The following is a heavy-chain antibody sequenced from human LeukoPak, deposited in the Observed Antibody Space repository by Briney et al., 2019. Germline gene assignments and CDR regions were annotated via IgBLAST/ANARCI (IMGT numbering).Heavy chain of an antibody. Sequence: GGSLRLSCAASGFTVSSNYMSWVRQAPGKGLEWVSVIYSGGSTYYTDSVTGRFTISRDNSKNTLYLQMNSLRAEDTTVYYCARDSETTITALDYWGQGTLVTVSS. CDR3: ARDSETTITALDY. V-gene: IGHV3-53*01. CDR1: GFTVSSNY. J-gene: IGHJ4*02. CDR2: IYSGGST. D-gene: IGHD4-11*01.